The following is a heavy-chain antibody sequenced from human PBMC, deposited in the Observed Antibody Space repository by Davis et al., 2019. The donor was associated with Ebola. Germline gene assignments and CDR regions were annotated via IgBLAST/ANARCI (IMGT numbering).Heavy chain of an antibody. CDR1: GFTFSSYE. D-gene: IGHD3-10*01. Sequence: GGSLRLSCAASGFTFSSYEMNWVRQAPGKGLEWVSYISSSGSTIYYADSVKGRFTISRDNAKNSLYLQMNSLRAEDTAVYYCATLFTMVQRGAPYWGQGTLVTVSS. CDR2: ISSSGSTI. J-gene: IGHJ4*02. CDR3: ATLFTMVQRGAPY. V-gene: IGHV3-48*03.